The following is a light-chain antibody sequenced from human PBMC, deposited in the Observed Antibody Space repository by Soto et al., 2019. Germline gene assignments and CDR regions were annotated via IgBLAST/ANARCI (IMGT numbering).Light chain of an antibody. Sequence: EIVLTQSPATLSLSPGEGATLSCRASQSAGSYLAWYQQKPGQAPRLLIYDTSNRATGIPARFSGSGSETDFTITISSLEPEDFAVYYCHQRSDSRTFGGGTKVEIK. J-gene: IGKJ4*01. V-gene: IGKV3-11*01. CDR2: DTS. CDR1: QSAGSY. CDR3: HQRSDSRT.